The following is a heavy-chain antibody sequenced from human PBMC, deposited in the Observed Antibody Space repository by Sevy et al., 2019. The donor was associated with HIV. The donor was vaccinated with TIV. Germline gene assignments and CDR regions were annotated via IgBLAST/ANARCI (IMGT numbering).Heavy chain of an antibody. V-gene: IGHV3-7*01. CDR1: GFTFDKYW. D-gene: IGHD3-22*01. CDR2: IKHDGSEH. Sequence: GGSLRLSCEASGFTFDKYWMSWVRQAPGKGLEWIGNIKHDGSEHFYVDSVKGRFTISRDNAKKSLYLQMSNLKAEDTAVYYCARWDYFDRTGLFTDAFEVWGRGTMVTVSS. CDR3: ARWDYFDRTGLFTDAFEV. J-gene: IGHJ3*01.